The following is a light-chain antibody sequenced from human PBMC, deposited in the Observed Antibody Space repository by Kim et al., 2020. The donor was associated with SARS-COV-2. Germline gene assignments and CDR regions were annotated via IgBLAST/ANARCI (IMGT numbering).Light chain of an antibody. V-gene: IGKV3-11*01. CDR1: QSVSSY. J-gene: IGKJ4*01. CDR3: QQRSNWPLT. CDR2: DAS. Sequence: SPGERATLSCRASQSVSSYLAWYQQKPGQAPRLLIYDASNRATGIPARFSGSGSGTDFTLTISSLEPEDFAVYYCQQRSNWPLTFGGGTKVDIK.